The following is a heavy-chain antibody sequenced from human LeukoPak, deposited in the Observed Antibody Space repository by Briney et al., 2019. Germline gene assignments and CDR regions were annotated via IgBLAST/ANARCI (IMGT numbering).Heavy chain of an antibody. CDR3: ARAPVGYCSGGTCKRYFDY. CDR2: IYSSGNT. V-gene: IGHV4-59*08. CDR1: AGSISSYY. D-gene: IGHD2-15*01. J-gene: IGHJ4*02. Sequence: SETLSLTCTVSAGSISSYYWGWIRQPPGKGLEWIGSIYSSGNTNDNPSLKSRLTISVNTSKNQFSLKLSSVTAADTAVYYCARAPVGYCSGGTCKRYFDYWGQGTLVTVSS.